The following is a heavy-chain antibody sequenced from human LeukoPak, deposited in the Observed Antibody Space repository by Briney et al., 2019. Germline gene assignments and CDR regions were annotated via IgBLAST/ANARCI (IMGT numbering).Heavy chain of an antibody. CDR2: ISGSGGST. Sequence: PGGSLRLSCAASGFTFSSYAMSWVRQAPGKGLEWVSAISGSGGSTYYADSVKGRFTISRDNSKNTLYLQMNSLRAEDTAVYYCAKGGYYDSSGYYSFYYYYYGMDVWGQGTTVTVSS. V-gene: IGHV3-23*01. J-gene: IGHJ6*02. D-gene: IGHD3-22*01. CDR1: GFTFSSYA. CDR3: AKGGYYDSSGYYSFYYYYYGMDV.